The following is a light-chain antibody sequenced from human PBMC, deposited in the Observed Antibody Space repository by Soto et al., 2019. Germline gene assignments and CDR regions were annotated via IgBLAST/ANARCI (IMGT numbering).Light chain of an antibody. CDR2: DAS. J-gene: IGKJ5*01. Sequence: EFVLTQSPGTLSLSPGERATLSCRASQTVSTKLAWYQQKPGQAPRILIYDASTRATGIPARFSGSRSGTEFTLTISSLQSEDFAVYYCQQYNNWPRITFGPGTRLEIK. CDR3: QQYNNWPRIT. CDR1: QTVSTK. V-gene: IGKV3-15*01.